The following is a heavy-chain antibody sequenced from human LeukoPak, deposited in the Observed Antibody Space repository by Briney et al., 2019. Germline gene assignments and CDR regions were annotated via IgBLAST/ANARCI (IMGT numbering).Heavy chain of an antibody. CDR1: GFTFSSYW. Sequence: GGSLRLSCAASGFTFSSYWMSWVRQAPGKGLEWGANIKQDGSEKYHLDSVKGRFTISRDNAKNSLYLQMNSLRVEDTAVYYCARSVVVPAAMDYWGQGTLVTVSS. CDR3: ARSVVVPAAMDY. CDR2: IKQDGSEK. J-gene: IGHJ4*02. D-gene: IGHD2-2*01. V-gene: IGHV3-7*01.